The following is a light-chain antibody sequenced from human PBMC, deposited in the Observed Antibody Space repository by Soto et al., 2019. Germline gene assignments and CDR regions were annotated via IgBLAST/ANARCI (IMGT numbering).Light chain of an antibody. V-gene: IGLV2-11*01. CDR2: HVI. CDR3: CSYAGSYTYV. Sequence: QSALTQPRSVSGSPGQSVTISCTGTSSDVGGYNFVSWYQQHPGKAPKLMIYHVITRPSGVPDRFSGSKSGDTASLTISGLQAEVEADYYCCSYAGSYTYVFGTGTKVTVL. CDR1: SSDVGGYNF. J-gene: IGLJ1*01.